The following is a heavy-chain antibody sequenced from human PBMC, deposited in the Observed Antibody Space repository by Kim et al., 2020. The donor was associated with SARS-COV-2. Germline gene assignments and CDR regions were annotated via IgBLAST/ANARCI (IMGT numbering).Heavy chain of an antibody. Sequence: GESLKISCKGSGYSFTDYWIGWVRQMPGKGLEWMGIIYPGDSDTRYSPSFQGQVTISADKSISTAYLQWSSLKASDTAMYYCARNNRVYDSSADYWGQGTLVTVSS. J-gene: IGHJ4*02. CDR3: ARNNRVYDSSADY. V-gene: IGHV5-51*01. CDR1: GYSFTDYW. D-gene: IGHD5-12*01. CDR2: IYPGDSDT.